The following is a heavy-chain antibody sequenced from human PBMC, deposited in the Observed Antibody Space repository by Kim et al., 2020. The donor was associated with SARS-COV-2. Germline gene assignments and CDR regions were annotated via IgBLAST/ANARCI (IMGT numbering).Heavy chain of an antibody. D-gene: IGHD3-22*01. CDR3: ARHARASSYYYDSSGYYYY. CDR1: GYSFTSYW. CDR2: IYPGDSDT. Sequence: GESLKISCKGSGYSFTSYWIGWVRQMPGKGLEWMGIIYPGDSDTRYSPSFQGQVTISADKSISTAYLQWSSLKASDTAMYYCARHARASSYYYDSSGYYYYWGQGTLVTVSS. V-gene: IGHV5-51*01. J-gene: IGHJ4*02.